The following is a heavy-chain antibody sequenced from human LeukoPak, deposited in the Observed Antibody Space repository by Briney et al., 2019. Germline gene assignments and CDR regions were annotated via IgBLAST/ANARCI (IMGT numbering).Heavy chain of an antibody. CDR1: GGSISSSTYY. Sequence: SETLSLTCTVSGGSISSSTYYWGWIRQPPGKGLEWIGSIYYSGSTYYNPSLKSRITISVDTSKNQFSLKLSSVTAPDTAVYYCARRFDGFTISYYMDVWGKGTTVTVSS. CDR3: ARRFDGFTISYYMDV. J-gene: IGHJ6*03. V-gene: IGHV4-39*01. D-gene: IGHD3-3*01. CDR2: IYYSGST.